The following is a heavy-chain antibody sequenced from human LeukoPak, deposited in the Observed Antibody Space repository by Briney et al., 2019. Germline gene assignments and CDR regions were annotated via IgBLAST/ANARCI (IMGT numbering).Heavy chain of an antibody. CDR1: GDFISSSNW. Sequence: PSETLSLTCAVSGDFISSSNWWSWVRQPPGKGLEWIGEMYHSGSTNYNPSLKSRVTMSVDTSKNQFSLKLSSVTAADTAMYYCARDRPQVGDRGHRDYGEFDYWGQGTLVTVSS. CDR3: ARDRPQVGDRGHRDYGEFDY. D-gene: IGHD4-17*01. V-gene: IGHV4-4*02. J-gene: IGHJ4*02. CDR2: MYHSGST.